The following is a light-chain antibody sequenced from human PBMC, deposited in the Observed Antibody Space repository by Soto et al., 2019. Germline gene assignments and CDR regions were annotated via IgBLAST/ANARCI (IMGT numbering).Light chain of an antibody. J-gene: IGKJ5*01. V-gene: IGKV1-5*01. Sequence: DIQMTQSPSTLSPSVGDRVTITCRASQNIVNWLAWYQQKPGKAPKILIYGASTLESGVPSRFSGSGSGTEFTLTITNLQPDDLATYYCLQYNTFSATFGQGTRLEIK. CDR3: LQYNTFSAT. CDR1: QNIVNW. CDR2: GAS.